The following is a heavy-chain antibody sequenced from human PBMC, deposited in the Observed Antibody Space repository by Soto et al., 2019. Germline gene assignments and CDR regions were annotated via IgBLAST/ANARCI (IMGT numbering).Heavy chain of an antibody. J-gene: IGHJ4*02. V-gene: IGHV3-23*01. Sequence: PGGSLRLSCAASGFTFSSYAMSWVRQAPGKGLEWVSAISGSGGSTYYADSVKGRFTISRDNSKNTLYLQISSLRAEDTAVYYCAKNQYSFQRYFDHWGQGTPVTVSS. D-gene: IGHD6-6*01. CDR2: ISGSGGST. CDR3: AKNQYSFQRYFDH. CDR1: GFTFSSYA.